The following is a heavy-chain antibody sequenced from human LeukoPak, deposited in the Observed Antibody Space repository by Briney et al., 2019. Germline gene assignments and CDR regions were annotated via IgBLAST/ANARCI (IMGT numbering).Heavy chain of an antibody. V-gene: IGHV4-34*01. Sequence: SETLSLTCAVYGGSFSGYYWSWIRQPPGKGLEWIGEINHSGSTNYNPSLKSRVTISVDTSKNQFSLKLSSVTAADTAVYYCARGATAMVTDFDYWGQGTLVTVSP. D-gene: IGHD5-18*01. CDR2: INHSGST. CDR3: ARGATAMVTDFDY. J-gene: IGHJ4*02. CDR1: GGSFSGYY.